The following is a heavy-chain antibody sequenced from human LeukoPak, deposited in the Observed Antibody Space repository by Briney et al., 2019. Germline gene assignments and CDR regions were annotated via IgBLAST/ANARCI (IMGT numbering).Heavy chain of an antibody. CDR3: ARLPGIAAAGPPFDP. CDR1: GGSISSSSYY. Sequence: SETLSLTCTVSGGSISSSSYYWGWIRQPPGKELEWIGSIYYSGSTYYNPSLKSRVTISVDTSKNQFSLKLSSVTAADTAVYYCARLPGIAAAGPPFDPWGQGTLVTVSS. J-gene: IGHJ5*02. V-gene: IGHV4-39*01. CDR2: IYYSGST. D-gene: IGHD6-13*01.